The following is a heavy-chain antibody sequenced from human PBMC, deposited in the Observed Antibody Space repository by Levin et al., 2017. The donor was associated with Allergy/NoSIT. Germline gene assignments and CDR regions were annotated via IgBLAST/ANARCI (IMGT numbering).Heavy chain of an antibody. CDR2: ISYDGSNK. D-gene: IGHD4-11*01. J-gene: IGHJ6*02. CDR1: GFTFSSYA. CDR3: ARELGNYNVYYGMDV. Sequence: SCAASGFTFSSYAMHWVRQAPGKGLEWVAVISYDGSNKYYADSVKGRFTISRDNSKNTLYLQMNSLRAEDTAVYYCARELGNYNVYYGMDVWGQGTTVTVSS. V-gene: IGHV3-30*04.